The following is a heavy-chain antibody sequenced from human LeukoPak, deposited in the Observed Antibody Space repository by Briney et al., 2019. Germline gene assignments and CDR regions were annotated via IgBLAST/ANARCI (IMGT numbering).Heavy chain of an antibody. Sequence: GGSLRLSCTASGFVFSTYSMNWVRQAPGKGLEWVSYISGSSTTIYYADSVKGRFNTSRDNAKNSLYLQMNSLRDEDTGIYYCARDPSVTAPGWSRWFDPWGQGTLVTVSS. CDR3: ARDPSVTAPGWSRWFDP. V-gene: IGHV3-48*02. CDR1: GFVFSTYS. D-gene: IGHD1-1*01. CDR2: ISGSSTTI. J-gene: IGHJ5*02.